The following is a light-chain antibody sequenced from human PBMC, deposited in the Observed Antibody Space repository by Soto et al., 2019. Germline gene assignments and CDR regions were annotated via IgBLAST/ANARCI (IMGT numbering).Light chain of an antibody. Sequence: VLTQSPGTLSLSPGERATLSCRASQSVSNNYFAWYPQKPGQAPRLLIFGSSDRATGIPDRFRGSGAGTDFTLTISRLERADFAVYYCQQYGSSPPYTFGQGTKLEIK. J-gene: IGKJ2*01. CDR1: QSVSNNY. CDR3: QQYGSSPPYT. CDR2: GSS. V-gene: IGKV3-20*01.